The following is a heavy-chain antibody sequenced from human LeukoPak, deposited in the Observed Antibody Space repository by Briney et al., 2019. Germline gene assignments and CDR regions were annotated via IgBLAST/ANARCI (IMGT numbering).Heavy chain of an antibody. CDR3: ARVLPPYYEILTRGYGMDV. Sequence: SETLSLTCTVSGGSISSYYWSWIRQPPGKGLEWIGYIYYSGSTNYNPSLKSRVTISVDTSKNQFSLKLSSVTAADTAVYYCARVLPPYYEILTRGYGMDVWGQGTTVTVSS. V-gene: IGHV4-59*01. CDR2: IYYSGST. J-gene: IGHJ6*02. D-gene: IGHD3-9*01. CDR1: GGSISSYY.